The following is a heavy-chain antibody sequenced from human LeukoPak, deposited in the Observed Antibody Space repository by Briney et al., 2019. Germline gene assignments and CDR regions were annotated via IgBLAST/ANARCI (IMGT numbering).Heavy chain of an antibody. Sequence: GGSLRLSCAASGFTFSSYWMHWVRQVPGKGLVWVSRINREGGTTTYADSVKGRFTISRDNAKNTLYLQMNSLRAEDTAVYYCARDPGDVWGQGTTVTVSS. CDR1: GFTFSSYW. CDR3: ARDPGDV. V-gene: IGHV3-74*03. J-gene: IGHJ6*02. CDR2: INREGGTT.